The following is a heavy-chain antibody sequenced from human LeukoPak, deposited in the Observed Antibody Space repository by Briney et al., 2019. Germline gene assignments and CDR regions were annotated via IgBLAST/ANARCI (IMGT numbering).Heavy chain of an antibody. CDR1: GFTFSSYW. CDR2: INHSGST. D-gene: IGHD6-13*01. V-gene: IGHV4-34*01. J-gene: IGHJ4*02. CDR3: ARGRQQLVRGQAFDY. Sequence: KPGGSLRLSCAASGFTFSSYWMSWIRQPPGKGLEWIGEINHSGSTNYNPSLKSRVTISVDTSKNQFSLKLSSVTAADTAVYYCARGRQQLVRGQAFDYWGQGTLVTVSS.